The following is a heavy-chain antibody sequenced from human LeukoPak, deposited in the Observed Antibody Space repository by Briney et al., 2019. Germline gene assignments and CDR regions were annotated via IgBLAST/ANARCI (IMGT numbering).Heavy chain of an antibody. V-gene: IGHV4-38-2*02. CDR2: IYYSGNT. Sequence: SETLSLTCTVSGYSINSGHYWGWIRQPPGKRLEWIGSIYYSGNTYYNPTLKSRITISVDTSKNQFSPNLTSVTAADAAVYYCARDLGYSGFDWAPWGQGTLVTISS. D-gene: IGHD5-12*01. J-gene: IGHJ5*02. CDR1: GYSINSGHY. CDR3: ARDLGYSGFDWAP.